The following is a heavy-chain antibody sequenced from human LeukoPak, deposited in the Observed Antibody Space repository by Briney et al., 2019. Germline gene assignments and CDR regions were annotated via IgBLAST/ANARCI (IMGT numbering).Heavy chain of an antibody. J-gene: IGHJ4*02. CDR3: AKSSPPPLRY. CDR1: GFTFSNSA. CDR2: ISGSGGST. Sequence: GGSLRLSCAASGFTFSNSAMTWVRQAPGKGLEWVSAISGSGGSTYYAHSVKGRFTISRDNSKNTLYLQMNSLRAEDTAVYYCAKSSPPPLRYWGQGTLVTVSS. V-gene: IGHV3-23*01.